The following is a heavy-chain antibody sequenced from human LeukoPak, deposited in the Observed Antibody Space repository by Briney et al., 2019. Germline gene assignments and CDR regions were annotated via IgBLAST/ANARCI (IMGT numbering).Heavy chain of an antibody. CDR1: GYTFTGYY. CDR2: INPNSGGT. D-gene: IGHD6-19*01. CDR3: ARQDSSGWSYFDY. Sequence: ASVNVSCKASGYTFTGYYMHWVRQAPGQGLEWMGWINPNSGGTNYAQKFQGRVTMTRDTSISTAYMELSRLRSDDTAVYYCARQDSSGWSYFDYWGQGTLVTVSS. J-gene: IGHJ4*02. V-gene: IGHV1-2*02.